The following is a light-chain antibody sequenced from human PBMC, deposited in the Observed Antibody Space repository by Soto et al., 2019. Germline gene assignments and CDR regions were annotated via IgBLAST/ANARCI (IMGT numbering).Light chain of an antibody. J-gene: IGLJ1*01. Sequence: QSVLTQPASVSGSPGQSIXISCTGTSSDVGSYGLVSWYQQPPGKAPKLIIYEGSQRPSGVSNRFSGSKSGNMAYLTVSGLQAEDEADYYCSSSSGSSFYVFGIGTKVTVL. V-gene: IGLV2-14*02. CDR1: SSDVGSYGL. CDR2: EGS. CDR3: SSSSGSSFYV.